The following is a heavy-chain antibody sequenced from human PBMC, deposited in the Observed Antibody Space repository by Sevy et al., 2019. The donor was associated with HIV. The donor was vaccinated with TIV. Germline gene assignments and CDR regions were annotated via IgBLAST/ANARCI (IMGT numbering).Heavy chain of an antibody. Sequence: GGSLRLSCAASGFTFSSYSMNWVRQAPGKGLEWVSYISSSSSTIYYADSVKGRFTISRDNAKNSLYLQMNGLRDEDTAVYYCARAYCGGDCYSRGINYYYYGMDVWGQGTTVTVSS. CDR3: ARAYCGGDCYSRGINYYYYGMDV. CDR2: ISSSSSTI. V-gene: IGHV3-48*02. D-gene: IGHD2-21*02. CDR1: GFTFSSYS. J-gene: IGHJ6*02.